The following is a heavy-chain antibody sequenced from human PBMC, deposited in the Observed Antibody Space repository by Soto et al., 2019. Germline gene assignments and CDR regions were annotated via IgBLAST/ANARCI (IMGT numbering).Heavy chain of an antibody. Sequence: SVKVSCKASGGTFSSYAISWVRQAPGQGLEWMGGIVPIFGTANYAQKFQGRVTITADESTSTAYMELSSLRSEETAVYYCARFSTGYYYGSGAPDYWGHGTLVTVSS. D-gene: IGHD3-10*01. CDR3: ARFSTGYYYGSGAPDY. V-gene: IGHV1-69*13. J-gene: IGHJ4*01. CDR2: IVPIFGTA. CDR1: GGTFSSYA.